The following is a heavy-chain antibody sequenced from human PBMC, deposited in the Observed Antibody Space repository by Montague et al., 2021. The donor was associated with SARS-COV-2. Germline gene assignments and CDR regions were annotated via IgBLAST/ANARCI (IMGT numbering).Heavy chain of an antibody. J-gene: IGHJ6*02. CDR3: ASDFNNSYAMDV. Sequence: SETLSLTCTVSGGSISTTSYYWGWIRQPPGKGLEWIASILHSGTTYYNPSLRSRVTISVQTSKNQFSLTVASVTAADTAIYYCASDFNNSYAMDVWGQGTTVIVSS. CDR2: ILHSGTT. CDR1: GGSISTTSYY. V-gene: IGHV4-39*07.